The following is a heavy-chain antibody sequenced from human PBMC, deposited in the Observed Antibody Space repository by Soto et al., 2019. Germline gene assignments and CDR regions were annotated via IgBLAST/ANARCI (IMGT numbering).Heavy chain of an antibody. CDR3: ARDLGYYASDGYFDY. V-gene: IGHV3-11*01. CDR1: GFTFSDYY. CDR2: ISSSGSII. D-gene: IGHD3-22*01. J-gene: IGHJ4*02. Sequence: SCAASGFTFSDYYMSWIRQAPGKGLEWVSYISSSGSIIYYADSVKGRFTISRDNAKNSLYLQLNSLRAEDTAVYYCARDLGYYASDGYFDYWGQGTVVTVSS.